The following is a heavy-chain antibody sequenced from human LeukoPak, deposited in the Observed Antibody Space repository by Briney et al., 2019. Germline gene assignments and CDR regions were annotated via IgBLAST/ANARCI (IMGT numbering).Heavy chain of an antibody. Sequence: GESLKISCKGSGYSFTSYWIGWVRQMPGKGLGWMGIIYPGDSDTRYSPSFQGQVTISADKSISTAYLQWSSLKASDTAMYYCARHGENGDYGYYGMDVWGEGTTVTVSS. CDR1: GYSFTSYW. CDR3: ARHGENGDYGYYGMDV. J-gene: IGHJ6*04. CDR2: IYPGDSDT. V-gene: IGHV5-51*01. D-gene: IGHD4-17*01.